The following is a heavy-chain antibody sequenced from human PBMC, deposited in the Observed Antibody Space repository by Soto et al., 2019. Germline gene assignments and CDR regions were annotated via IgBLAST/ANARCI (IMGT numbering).Heavy chain of an antibody. Sequence: QVQLVESGGGVVQPGRSLRLSCAASGFTFSSYAMHWVRQAPGKGLEWVAVISDDGSNKYYADSVKGRFTISRDNYKNTLYLQMNSLRAEDTAVYYCARTAMVVNDAFDIWGQGTMVTVSS. CDR3: ARTAMVVNDAFDI. CDR2: ISDDGSNK. V-gene: IGHV3-30-3*01. CDR1: GFTFSSYA. D-gene: IGHD5-18*01. J-gene: IGHJ3*02.